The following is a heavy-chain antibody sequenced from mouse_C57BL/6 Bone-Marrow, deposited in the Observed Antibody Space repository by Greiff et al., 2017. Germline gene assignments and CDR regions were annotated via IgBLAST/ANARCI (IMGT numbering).Heavy chain of an antibody. V-gene: IGHV1-69*01. Sequence: QVQLQQPGAELVMPGASVKMSCKASGYTFTSYRMHWVKQRPGQGLEWIGEIDPSDSYTKYNQKFKGKSTLTVDKSSSTAYMHLISLTSEDFSVYYIPRGWLLPAMHYWGQGTSVPVFS. J-gene: IGHJ4*01. CDR2: IDPSDSYT. CDR1: GYTFTSYR. CDR3: PRGWLLPAMHY. D-gene: IGHD2-3*01.